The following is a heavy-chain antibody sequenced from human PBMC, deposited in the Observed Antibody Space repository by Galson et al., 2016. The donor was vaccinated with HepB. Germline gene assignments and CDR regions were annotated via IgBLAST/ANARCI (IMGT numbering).Heavy chain of an antibody. J-gene: IGHJ4*02. CDR2: ITSKAYGGTT. D-gene: IGHD2-21*02. CDR1: GFSFGDYS. CDR3: TRDPQYCNGDCYSYDY. Sequence: SLRLSCAASGFSFGDYSVTWFRRAPGKGLEWVGFITSKAYGGTTEYAASVRGRFTISRDDSKSIAYLQMSSLKTEDTAVYYCTRDPQYCNGDCYSYDYWGQGTLVTVSS. V-gene: IGHV3-49*03.